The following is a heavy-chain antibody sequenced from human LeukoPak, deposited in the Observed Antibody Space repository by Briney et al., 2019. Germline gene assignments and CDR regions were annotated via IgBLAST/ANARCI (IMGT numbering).Heavy chain of an antibody. V-gene: IGHV3-48*01. J-gene: IGHJ4*02. Sequence: PGGSLRLSCAASGFTFSNCNMNWVRQAPGKGLEWISYISGSSSTIYYADSVKGRFTISRDNAKNSLYLQMNSLRAEDTAVYYCARDSPYYYGLGRPIYFDYWGQGTLVTVSS. CDR3: ARDSPYYYGLGRPIYFDY. D-gene: IGHD3-10*01. CDR1: GFTFSNCN. CDR2: ISGSSSTI.